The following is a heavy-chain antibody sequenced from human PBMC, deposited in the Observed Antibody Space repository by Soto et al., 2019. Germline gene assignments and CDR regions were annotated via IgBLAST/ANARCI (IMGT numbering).Heavy chain of an antibody. V-gene: IGHV4-31*03. CDR2: IYYSGST. D-gene: IGHD2-2*01. Sequence: TLSLTCTVSGVSISSGGYYWIWIRQHPGKGLEWIGYIYYSGSTYYNPSLKSRVTISVDTSKNQISLELTSVTAADTALYYCARAKIGYVDAFDIWGRGTMVTVSS. J-gene: IGHJ3*02. CDR3: ARAKIGYVDAFDI. CDR1: GVSISSGGYY.